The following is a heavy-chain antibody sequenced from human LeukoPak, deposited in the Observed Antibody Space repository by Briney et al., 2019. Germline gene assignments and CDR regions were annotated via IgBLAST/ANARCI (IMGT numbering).Heavy chain of an antibody. V-gene: IGHV3-21*01. D-gene: IGHD6-13*01. Sequence: GGSLRLSCAASGFTFSSYSMKWVRQAPGKGLEWVSSISSSSSYIYYADSVKGRFTISRDNAKNSLYLQMNSLRAEDTAVYYCARDGIAAFYYYYMDVWGKGTTVTVSS. CDR3: ARDGIAAFYYYYMDV. CDR1: GFTFSSYS. CDR2: ISSSSSYI. J-gene: IGHJ6*03.